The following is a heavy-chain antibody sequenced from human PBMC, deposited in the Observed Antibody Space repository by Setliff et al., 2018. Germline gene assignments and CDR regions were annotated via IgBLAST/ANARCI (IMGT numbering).Heavy chain of an antibody. CDR3: ARHVSSSWFRYYFLYYYMDV. V-gene: IGHV5-51*01. Sequence: PGESLKISCKGSGYSFTGYWIGWVRQMPGKGLEWMGIIYPGDSDTKYSPSFQGRVTISADKSIDTAYLQWSSLKASDTAIYYCARHVSSSWFRYYFLYYYMDVWGKGTTVTVSS. CDR2: IYPGDSDT. CDR1: GYSFTGYW. J-gene: IGHJ6*03. D-gene: IGHD6-13*01.